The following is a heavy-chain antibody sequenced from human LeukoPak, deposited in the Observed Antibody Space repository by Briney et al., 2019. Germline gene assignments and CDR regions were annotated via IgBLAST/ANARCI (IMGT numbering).Heavy chain of an antibody. CDR2: IYYSGST. D-gene: IGHD3-3*01. J-gene: IGHJ4*02. CDR3: ARERIGDFWSGYYITNYFDY. V-gene: IGHV4-61*08. CDR1: GGSISNSDYY. Sequence: PSETLSLTCTVSGGSISNSDYYWGWIRQPPGKGLEWIGYIYYSGSTNYNPSLKSRVTISVDTSKNQFSLKLSSVTAADTAVYYCARERIGDFWSGYYITNYFDYWGQGTLVTVSS.